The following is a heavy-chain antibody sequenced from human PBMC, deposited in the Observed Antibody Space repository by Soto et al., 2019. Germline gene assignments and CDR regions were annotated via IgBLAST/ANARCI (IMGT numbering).Heavy chain of an antibody. CDR2: ISGSGGST. Sequence: GGSLRLSCAASGFTFSSYDMSWGRQAPGKGLEWVSAISGSGGSTYYADSVKGRFTISRDNSKNTLYLQMNSLRAEDTAVYYCAKDCGSYSYGSGYWGQGTLVTVSS. J-gene: IGHJ4*02. CDR3: AKDCGSYSYGSGY. V-gene: IGHV3-23*01. CDR1: GFTFSSYD. D-gene: IGHD5-18*01.